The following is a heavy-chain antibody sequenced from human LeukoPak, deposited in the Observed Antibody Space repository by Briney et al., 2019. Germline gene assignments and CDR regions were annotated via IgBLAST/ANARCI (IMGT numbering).Heavy chain of an antibody. D-gene: IGHD6-13*01. J-gene: IGHJ2*01. CDR2: INTNTGNP. CDR3: ARDIAAAGTRYFDL. V-gene: IGHV7-4-1*02. CDR1: GYTFTNYA. Sequence: GASVKVSCKASGYTFTNYAINWVRQAPGQGLEWMGWINTNTGNPTYAQGFTGRFVFSLDTSVSTAYLQISSLKAEDSAVYYCARDIAAAGTRYFDLWGRGTLVTVSS.